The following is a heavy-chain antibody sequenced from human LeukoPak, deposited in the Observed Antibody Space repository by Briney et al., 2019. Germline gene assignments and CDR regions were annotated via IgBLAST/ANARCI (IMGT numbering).Heavy chain of an antibody. CDR2: ITGNGGTT. V-gene: IGHV3-23*01. CDR3: ARFGGYSGYDGAAAFDI. J-gene: IGHJ3*02. Sequence: GGSLRLSCAASGFSFSNYGMNWVRQAPGKGLEWVSGITGNGGTTYYADSVKGRFTISRDNSKNTLYLQMNSLRAEDTAVYYCARFGGYSGYDGAAAFDIWGQGTMVTVSS. D-gene: IGHD5-12*01. CDR1: GFSFSNYG.